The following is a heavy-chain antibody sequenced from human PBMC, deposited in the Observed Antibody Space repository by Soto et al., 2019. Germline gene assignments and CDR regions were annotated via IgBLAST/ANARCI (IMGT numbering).Heavy chain of an antibody. CDR1: GSSFRGSA. CDR2: ISGSFGNT. V-gene: IGHV3-23*01. J-gene: IGHJ4*02. CDR3: ASRSATVRSLTY. Sequence: GXLRLSCVPYGSSFRGSAMPRVRRAPGQGLEWVSTISGSFGNTYYADSVQARFTVSRDNSKNTLYLQMNSLRAEDTAVYYCASRSATVRSLTYWGPGTQVTVSS. D-gene: IGHD4-17*01.